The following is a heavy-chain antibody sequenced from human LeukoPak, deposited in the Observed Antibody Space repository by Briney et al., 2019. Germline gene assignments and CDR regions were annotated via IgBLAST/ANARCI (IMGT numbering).Heavy chain of an antibody. J-gene: IGHJ3*02. CDR3: ATEYGFIAFDI. CDR2: ISAYSGYT. D-gene: IGHD3-10*01. CDR1: GYTFTSYG. Sequence: GASVKVSCKASGYTFTSYGISWVRQAPGQGLEWMGWISAYSGYTNYAQRLQGRITMTEDTSTDTAYMELSSLRSEDTAVYYCATEYGFIAFDIWGQGTMVTVSS. V-gene: IGHV1-18*01.